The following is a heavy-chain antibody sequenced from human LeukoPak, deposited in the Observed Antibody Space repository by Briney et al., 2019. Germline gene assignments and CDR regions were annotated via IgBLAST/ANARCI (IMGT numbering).Heavy chain of an antibody. CDR1: GGSFSGYY. Sequence: SETLSLTCAVYGGSFSGYYWSWIRQPPGKGLEWIGEINHSGSTNSNPSLKSRVTISADMSKNQFSLRLRSMTAADTAVYYCARHGSGYSSVFDYWGQGTLVTVSS. CDR3: ARHGSGYSSVFDY. CDR2: INHSGST. V-gene: IGHV4-34*01. J-gene: IGHJ4*02. D-gene: IGHD6-19*01.